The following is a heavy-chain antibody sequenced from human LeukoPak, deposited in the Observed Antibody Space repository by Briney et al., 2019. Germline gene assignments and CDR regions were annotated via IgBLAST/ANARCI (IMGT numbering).Heavy chain of an antibody. V-gene: IGHV4-4*07. J-gene: IGHJ4*02. CDR1: GGSISSYY. D-gene: IGHD2-15*01. Sequence: SETLSLTCTVSGGSISSYYWSWIRQPAGKGLEWIGRIYTSGSTNYNPSLKSRVTISVDTSKNQFSLKLSSVTAADTAVYYCARGYCSGGSCYLDYWGQGTLVTVSS. CDR3: ARGYCSGGSCYLDY. CDR2: IYTSGST.